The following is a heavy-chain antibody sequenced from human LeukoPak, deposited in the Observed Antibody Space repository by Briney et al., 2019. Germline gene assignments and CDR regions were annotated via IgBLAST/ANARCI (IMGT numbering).Heavy chain of an antibody. D-gene: IGHD3-10*01. CDR1: GFTFSNYA. CDR3: AKLYYISGAYYRPFDY. Sequence: PGSSLRLSCAATGFTFSNYAIHWGRQAPGKGLEWVAFISDDGSRQHYADSVKGRFTISRDNSKNTLNLQMNSLRAEDTAVYYCAKLYYISGAYYRPFDYWGQGTLVTVSS. V-gene: IGHV3-30-3*02. J-gene: IGHJ4*02. CDR2: ISDDGSRQ.